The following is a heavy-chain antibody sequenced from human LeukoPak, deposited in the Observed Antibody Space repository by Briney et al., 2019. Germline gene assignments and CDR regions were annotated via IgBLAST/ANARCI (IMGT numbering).Heavy chain of an antibody. Sequence: GASVKVSCKASGGTFSSYAISWVRQAPGQGLEWMGRIIPIFGTANYAQKFQGRVTNTTDESTSTAYMELSSLRSEDQAVYYCARAVYYDSSGYPTEYFQHWGQGTLVTVSS. V-gene: IGHV1-69*05. CDR2: IIPIFGTA. CDR1: GGTFSSYA. CDR3: ARAVYYDSSGYPTEYFQH. J-gene: IGHJ1*01. D-gene: IGHD3-22*01.